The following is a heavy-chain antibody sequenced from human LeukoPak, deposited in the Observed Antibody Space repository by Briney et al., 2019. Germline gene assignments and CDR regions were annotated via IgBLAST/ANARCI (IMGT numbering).Heavy chain of an antibody. V-gene: IGHV3-23*01. CDR3: AKDLTTVVTSRLDD. D-gene: IGHD4-23*01. CDR2: ISNTGGST. Sequence: GGSLRLSCAASGFIFSSYAMSWVRQAPGKGLEWVSAISNTGGSTYYADSVKGRLTISRDDSKNTLYLQMNNLRAEDTAIYYCAKDLTTVVTSRLDDWGQGTLVTVSS. CDR1: GFIFSSYA. J-gene: IGHJ4*02.